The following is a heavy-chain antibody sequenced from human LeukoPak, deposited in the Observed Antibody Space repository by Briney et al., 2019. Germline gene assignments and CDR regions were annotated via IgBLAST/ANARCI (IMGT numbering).Heavy chain of an antibody. Sequence: MTSETLSLTCAVYGGSFSGYYWSWIRQPPGKGLEWIGEIYHSGSTNYNPSLKSRVTISVDKSKNQFSLKLSSVTAADTAVYYCAREGIAAGSRYFDYWGQGTLVTVSS. CDR2: IYHSGST. J-gene: IGHJ4*02. CDR1: GGSFSGYY. CDR3: AREGIAAGSRYFDY. V-gene: IGHV4-34*01. D-gene: IGHD6-13*01.